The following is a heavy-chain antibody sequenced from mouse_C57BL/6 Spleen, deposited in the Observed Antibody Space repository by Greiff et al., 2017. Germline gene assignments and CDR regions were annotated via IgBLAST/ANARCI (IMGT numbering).Heavy chain of an antibody. Sequence: QVTLKESGPGILQSSQTLSLTCSFSGFSLSTSGMGVSWIRQPSGKGLEWLAHIYWDDDKRYNPSLKSRLTISKDTSRNQVFLKITSLVTSVTSTYYCARRADDGGFAYWGQGTLVTVSA. CDR3: ARRADDGGFAY. J-gene: IGHJ3*01. V-gene: IGHV8-12*01. CDR1: GFSLSTSGMG. D-gene: IGHD2-3*01. CDR2: IYWDDDK.